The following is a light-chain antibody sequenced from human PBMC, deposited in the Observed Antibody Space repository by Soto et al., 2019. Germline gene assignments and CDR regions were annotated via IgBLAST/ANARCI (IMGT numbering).Light chain of an antibody. CDR2: KAS. V-gene: IGKV1-5*03. CDR3: QQYDSFTWT. Sequence: DIQMTQSPSTLSASVGDRVTITCRASQSINSWLAWYQQKAGKAPKLLIYKASTLESGVPSRFSGGESGTEFTLTISSLQHDDFATYYCQQYDSFTWTFGRGNKVDIK. CDR1: QSINSW. J-gene: IGKJ1*01.